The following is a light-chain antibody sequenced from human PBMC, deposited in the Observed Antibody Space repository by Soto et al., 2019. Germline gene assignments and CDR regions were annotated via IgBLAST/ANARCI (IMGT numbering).Light chain of an antibody. CDR2: EVI. J-gene: IGLJ2*01. CDR3: TSFTSSSHSV. Sequence: QSALTQPASVSGSPGQSITISCTGTTSDVGGYNFVSWYQHHPGKAPKLIIYEVINRPSGVSNRFSGSKSGNTASLTISGLQAEDEADYYCTSFTSSSHSVFGGGTKLTVL. CDR1: TSDVGGYNF. V-gene: IGLV2-14*01.